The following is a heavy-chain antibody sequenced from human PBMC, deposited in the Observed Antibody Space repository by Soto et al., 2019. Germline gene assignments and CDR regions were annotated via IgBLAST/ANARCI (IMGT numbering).Heavy chain of an antibody. D-gene: IGHD3-9*01. CDR1: GGSISSGGYY. CDR3: AGTFEGRRGMDV. J-gene: IGHJ6*02. Sequence: QVQLQESGPGLVKPSQTLSLTCTVSGGSISSGGYYWSWIRQHPGKGLEWIGYIYYSGSTYYNPSLKSRVTISVAPTKNQFSRKLSSVTAADTAVYDCAGTFEGRRGMDVWGQGTTVTVSS. V-gene: IGHV4-31*03. CDR2: IYYSGST.